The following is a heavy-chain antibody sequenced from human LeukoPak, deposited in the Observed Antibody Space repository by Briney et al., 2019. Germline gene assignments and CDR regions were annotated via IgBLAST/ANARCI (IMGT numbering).Heavy chain of an antibody. V-gene: IGHV1-2*02. Sequence: ASVKVSCKASGYTFTDYFLHWVRQAPGQGLEWMGWINPNSGVTNYAQKFQGRVTMTRDTSISTAYMELSRLTSDDTAVYYCASRDGPQGAFDYWGQGTLVTVSS. CDR2: INPNSGVT. CDR3: ASRDGPQGAFDY. J-gene: IGHJ4*02. D-gene: IGHD5-24*01. CDR1: GYTFTDYF.